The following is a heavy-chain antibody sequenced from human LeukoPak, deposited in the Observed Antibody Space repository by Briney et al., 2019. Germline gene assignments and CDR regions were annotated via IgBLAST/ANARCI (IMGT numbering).Heavy chain of an antibody. CDR3: ARRHGFGGFDY. V-gene: IGHV4-34*01. D-gene: IGHD3-10*01. CDR2: INHSGST. CDR1: GGSFSGYY. Sequence: SETLSLTCAVYGGSFSGYYWSWIRQPPGKGLEWIGEINHSGSTNYNPSLKSRVTISVDTSKNQFSLKLSSVTAADTAVYYCARRHGFGGFDYWGQGTLVTVSS. J-gene: IGHJ4*02.